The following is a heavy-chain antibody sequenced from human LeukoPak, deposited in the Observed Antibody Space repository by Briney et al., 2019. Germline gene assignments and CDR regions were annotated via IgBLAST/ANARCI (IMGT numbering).Heavy chain of an antibody. J-gene: IGHJ4*02. CDR3: AREIRGAAAHFDY. CDR1: GFTFSSYW. D-gene: IGHD6-13*01. Sequence: PGGSLRLSCAAPGFTFSSYWMSWVRQAPGKGLEWVANIKQDGSEKYYVDSVKGRFTISRDNAKNSLYLQMNSLRAEDTAVYYCAREIRGAAAHFDYWGQGTLVTVSS. CDR2: IKQDGSEK. V-gene: IGHV3-7*01.